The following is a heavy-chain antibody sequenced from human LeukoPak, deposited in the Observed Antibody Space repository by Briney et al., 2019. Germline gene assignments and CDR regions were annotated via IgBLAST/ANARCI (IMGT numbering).Heavy chain of an antibody. J-gene: IGHJ4*02. CDR3: VRGTGY. CDR1: GFTFSTYV. V-gene: IGHV3-64D*06. Sequence: GGSLRLSCSVSGFTFSTYVLHWVRQAPGKGLEYVSAISSNGDNTYYADSVKGRFTISGDNSKNTLYLQMSSLRADDTAVYYCVRGTGYWGQGTLVTVSS. CDR2: ISSNGDNT.